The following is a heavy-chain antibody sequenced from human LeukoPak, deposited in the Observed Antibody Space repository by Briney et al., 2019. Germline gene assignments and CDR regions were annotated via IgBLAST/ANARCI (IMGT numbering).Heavy chain of an antibody. CDR3: ARSMVREIKEYYYYMDV. CDR2: INPSGGGT. Sequence: ASVKVSCKASGYTFTSYYMHWVRQAPGQGLEWMGIINPSGGGTSYAQKFQGRVTMTRDMSTSTVYMELSSLRSEDTAVYYCARSMVREIKEYYYYMDVWGKGTTVTVSS. D-gene: IGHD3-10*01. V-gene: IGHV1-46*01. CDR1: GYTFTSYY. J-gene: IGHJ6*03.